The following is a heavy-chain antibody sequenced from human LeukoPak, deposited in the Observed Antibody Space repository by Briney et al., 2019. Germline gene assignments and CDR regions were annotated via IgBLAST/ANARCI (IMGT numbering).Heavy chain of an antibody. D-gene: IGHD3-3*01. Sequence: GGSLRLSCAASGFTFSSYAMSWVRQAPGKGLEWVSVIYSGGSTYYADSVKGRFTISRDNSKNTLYLQMNSLRAEDTAVYYCASLPNYDFWSGSYGMDVWGQGTTVTVSS. J-gene: IGHJ6*02. CDR2: IYSGGST. V-gene: IGHV3-53*01. CDR3: ASLPNYDFWSGSYGMDV. CDR1: GFTFSSYA.